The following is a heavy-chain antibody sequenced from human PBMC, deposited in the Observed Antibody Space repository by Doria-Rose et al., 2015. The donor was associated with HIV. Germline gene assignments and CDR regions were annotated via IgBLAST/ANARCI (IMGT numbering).Heavy chain of an antibody. CDR3: ARIKSSRWYHKYYFDF. CDR1: GVSLSSPGMG. Sequence: QVTLKESGPVLVKPTETLTLTCTVSGVSLSSPGMGVSWIRQPPGKALEWLANIFSDDGRSYKTSLKSRLTISRGTSKSQVVLTMTDTDPVDTATYYCARIKSSRWYHKYYFDFWGQGTLVIVSA. J-gene: IGHJ4*02. V-gene: IGHV2-26*01. CDR2: IFSDDGR. D-gene: IGHD6-13*01.